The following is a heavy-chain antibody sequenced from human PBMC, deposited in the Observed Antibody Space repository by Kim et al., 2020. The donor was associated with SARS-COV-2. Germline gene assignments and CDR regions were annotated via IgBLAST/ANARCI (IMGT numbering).Heavy chain of an antibody. CDR2: IHDSGST. D-gene: IGHD2-2*02. V-gene: IGHV4-31*03. CDR3: ASSPGVPAAIPYYFDY. J-gene: IGHJ4*02. Sequence: SETLSLTCTVSGGSISSGGYYWSWIRQHPGKGLEWIGYIHDSGSTYYNPSLKSRVTISVDTSKNQFSLKLNSVTAADTAVYYCASSPGVPAAIPYYFDYWGQGTLVTVSS. CDR1: GGSISSGGYY.